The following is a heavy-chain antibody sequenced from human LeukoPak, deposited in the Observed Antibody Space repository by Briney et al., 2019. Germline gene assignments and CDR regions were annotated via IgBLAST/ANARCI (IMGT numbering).Heavy chain of an antibody. CDR2: ISGTGTYT. J-gene: IGHJ4*02. CDR1: GFTFTSYA. D-gene: IGHD2-21*01. CDR3: AKEGGLHIVVAIRPYYFDS. Sequence: GGSLRLSCAASGFTFTSYAMSWVRQAPGKGLEWVSTISGTGTYTFYADSVKGRFTISTDISTNTVYLQMNSLRVEDTAIYYCAKEGGLHIVVAIRPYYFDSWGQGALVTISS. V-gene: IGHV3-23*01.